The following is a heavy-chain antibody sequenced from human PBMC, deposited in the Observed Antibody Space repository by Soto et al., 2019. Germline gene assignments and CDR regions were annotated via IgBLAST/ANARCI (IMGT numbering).Heavy chain of an antibody. CDR1: GGTFSSYT. D-gene: IGHD3-3*01. J-gene: IGHJ2*01. CDR2: IIPILGIA. V-gene: IGHV1-69*08. CDR3: ARDLPATTDLLEGWYFDL. Sequence: QVQLVQSGAEVKKPGSSVKVSCKASGGTFSSYTISWVRQAPGQGLEWMGRIIPILGIANYAQKFQGRVTITADKSPSTPDLELSSQRSEDTAVYYCARDLPATTDLLEGWYFDLWGRGTLVTVSS.